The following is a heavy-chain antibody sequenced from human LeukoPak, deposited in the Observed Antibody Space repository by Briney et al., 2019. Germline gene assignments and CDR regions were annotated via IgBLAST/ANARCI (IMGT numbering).Heavy chain of an antibody. Sequence: PGGSLRLSCAASGFTLDDYGMSWVRQAPGKGLEWVSVIDSDGSTNYADSVKGRFTISRDNSKNTLYLQMNSLRAEDTAVYYCAADYVVVTPYWGQGTLVTVSS. J-gene: IGHJ4*02. V-gene: IGHV3-66*01. D-gene: IGHD2-21*02. CDR3: AADYVVVTPY. CDR1: GFTLDDYG. CDR2: IDSDGST.